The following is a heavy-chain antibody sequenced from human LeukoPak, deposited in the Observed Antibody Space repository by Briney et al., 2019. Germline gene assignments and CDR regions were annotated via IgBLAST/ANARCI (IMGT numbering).Heavy chain of an antibody. D-gene: IGHD3-3*01. CDR3: ARVGYYDFWSGAPRIYYYVDV. J-gene: IGHJ6*03. Sequence: SVKVSCKASGGTFSSYAISWVRQAPRQGLEWMGGIIPIFGTANYAQKFQGRVTITADESTSTAYMELSSLRSEDTAVYYCARVGYYDFWSGAPRIYYYVDVWGKGTTVTVSS. CDR1: GGTFSSYA. V-gene: IGHV1-69*13. CDR2: IIPIFGTA.